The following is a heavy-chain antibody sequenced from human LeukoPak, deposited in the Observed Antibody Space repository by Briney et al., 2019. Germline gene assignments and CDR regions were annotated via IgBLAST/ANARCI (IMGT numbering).Heavy chain of an antibody. CDR1: GYSFTSYW. J-gene: IGHJ4*02. D-gene: IGHD3-22*01. CDR2: IYPGDSDT. V-gene: IGHV5-51*01. Sequence: GESLKISCKGSGYSFTSYWIGWMRQMPGKGLEWMGIIYPGDSDTRYSPSFQGQVTISSDKSISTAYLQWSSLKASDTAMYYCARVTNFYDSSGLRGVLDYWGQGTLVTVSS. CDR3: ARVTNFYDSSGLRGVLDY.